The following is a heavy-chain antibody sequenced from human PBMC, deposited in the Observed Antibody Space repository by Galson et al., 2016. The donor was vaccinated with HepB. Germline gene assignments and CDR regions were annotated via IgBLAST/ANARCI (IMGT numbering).Heavy chain of an antibody. CDR2: ISGNGGRT. D-gene: IGHD4-17*01. CDR1: GFTFSDYA. J-gene: IGHJ4*02. Sequence: SLRLSCAASGFTFSDYAMSWVRQAPGKGLEWVSGISGNGGRTYYADSVKGRFTISRDNSKNTVYLQMNSLRAEDTAVYYCAKDNYGDHAFAYWGQGTLVTVSS. CDR3: AKDNYGDHAFAY. V-gene: IGHV3-23*01.